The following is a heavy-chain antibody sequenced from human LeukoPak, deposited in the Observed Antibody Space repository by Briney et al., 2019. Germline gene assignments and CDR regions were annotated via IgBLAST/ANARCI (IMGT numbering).Heavy chain of an antibody. J-gene: IGHJ5*02. CDR1: GGPIRSYF. D-gene: IGHD2-8*02. V-gene: IGHV4-59*01. Sequence: SETLSLTCSVSGGPIRSYFWSWIRQSPGKGLEWMGQIYYSGSTNYNPSFKSRVTISVDTSMNQFSLKLSSVTAADTAVYYCARGSGASWFDPWGQGTLVTVSS. CDR2: IYYSGST. CDR3: ARGSGASWFDP.